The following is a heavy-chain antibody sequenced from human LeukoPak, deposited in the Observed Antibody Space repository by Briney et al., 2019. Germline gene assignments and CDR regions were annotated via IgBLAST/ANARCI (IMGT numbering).Heavy chain of an antibody. CDR3: ARDRDPSRDIVVVPGSLYYYYMDV. Sequence: ASVKVSCKASGYTFTSYGISWVRQAPGQGLEWMGWISAYNGNTNYAQKLQGRVTMTTDTSTSTAYMELRSLRSDDTAVYYCARDRDPSRDIVVVPGSLYYYYMDVWGKGTTVTVSS. V-gene: IGHV1-18*01. CDR1: GYTFTSYG. J-gene: IGHJ6*03. CDR2: ISAYNGNT. D-gene: IGHD2-2*01.